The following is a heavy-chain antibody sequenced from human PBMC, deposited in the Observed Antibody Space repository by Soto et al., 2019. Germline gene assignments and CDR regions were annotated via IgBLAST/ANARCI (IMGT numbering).Heavy chain of an antibody. D-gene: IGHD3-10*01. CDR1: GFTLSGRS. Sequence: EVQLVESGGGLVQPGGSLRLSCAASGFTLSGRSMHWVRQAPGKGLVWVSGIDNAGTDSTYADSVKGRFTSSRDNAKNMLYLQMNSLRVEDTAVYYCARGWFGQDVWGKGTTVTVS. V-gene: IGHV3-74*01. CDR3: ARGWFGQDV. CDR2: IDNAGTDS. J-gene: IGHJ6*03.